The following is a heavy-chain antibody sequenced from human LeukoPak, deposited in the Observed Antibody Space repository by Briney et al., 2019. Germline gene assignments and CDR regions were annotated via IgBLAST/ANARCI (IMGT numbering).Heavy chain of an antibody. V-gene: IGHV3-21*01. CDR3: ARANSSGGYYFDS. CDR1: GFTFNIYS. CDR2: ISSSSSYI. Sequence: PGGSLRLSCAASGFTFNIYSMNWVRQAPGKGLEWVSSISSSSSYIYYADSVKGRFTISKDNAKNSLYLQMNSLRAEDTAVYYCARANSSGGYYFDSWGRGTLVTVSS. J-gene: IGHJ4*02. D-gene: IGHD1-26*01.